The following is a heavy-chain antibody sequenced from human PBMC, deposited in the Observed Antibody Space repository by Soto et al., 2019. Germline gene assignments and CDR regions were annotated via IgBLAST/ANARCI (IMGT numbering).Heavy chain of an antibody. D-gene: IGHD2-8*01. CDR2: IYDSGST. CDR1: GGSISSGDYY. Sequence: QVQRQESGPGLVKPSQNLSLTCTVSGGSISSGDYYWSWIRQPPGKGLEWIGYIYDSGSTYYNSSLKRRVNITLDTSKNQFSLKLTSVTAADTAVYYCARDNGVGPWGQGTLVTVSS. CDR3: ARDNGVGP. V-gene: IGHV4-30-4*01. J-gene: IGHJ5*02.